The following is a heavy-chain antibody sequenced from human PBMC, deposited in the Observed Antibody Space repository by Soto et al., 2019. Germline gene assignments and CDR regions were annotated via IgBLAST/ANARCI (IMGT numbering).Heavy chain of an antibody. CDR1: GGTFSSYA. J-gene: IGHJ4*02. D-gene: IGHD5-12*01. CDR3: ASSGGATIQLEYYFDY. V-gene: IGHV1-69*12. Sequence: QVQLVQSGAEVKKPGSSVKVSCKASGGTFSSYAISWVRQAPGQGLEWMGGIIPIFGTANYAQKFQGRVTITADESTSTAYMEQSNLRSEHTAVYYCASSGGATIQLEYYFDYWGQGTLVTASS. CDR2: IIPIFGTA.